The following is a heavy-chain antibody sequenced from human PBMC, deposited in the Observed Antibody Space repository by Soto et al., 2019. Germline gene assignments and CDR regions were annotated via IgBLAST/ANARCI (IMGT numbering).Heavy chain of an antibody. Sequence: SGPTLVNPTQTLTLTCTFSWFSLSTSGVGVGWIRQPPGKALEWLTLIYWNNDKRYSPSLKTRLTITKDTSKNQVVLTMTNMDPVDTATYYCAHRNIGGPYFDYWGQGTLVTVSS. D-gene: IGHD3-10*01. V-gene: IGHV2-5*01. CDR2: IYWNNDK. J-gene: IGHJ4*02. CDR3: AHRNIGGPYFDY. CDR1: WFSLSTSGVG.